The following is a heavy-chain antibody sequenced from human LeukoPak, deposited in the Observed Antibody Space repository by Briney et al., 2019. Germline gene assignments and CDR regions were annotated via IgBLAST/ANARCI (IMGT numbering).Heavy chain of an antibody. V-gene: IGHV3-33*08. D-gene: IGHD6-13*01. Sequence: GGSLRLSCVASGFSFSSYWMHWVRQAPGKGLEWVAVIWYDGSNKYYADSVKGRFTISRDNSKNTLYLQMNSLRAEDTAVYYCARDRPYGQQLVLYYYYGMDVWGQGTTVTVSS. CDR2: IWYDGSNK. J-gene: IGHJ6*02. CDR1: GFSFSSYW. CDR3: ARDRPYGQQLVLYYYYGMDV.